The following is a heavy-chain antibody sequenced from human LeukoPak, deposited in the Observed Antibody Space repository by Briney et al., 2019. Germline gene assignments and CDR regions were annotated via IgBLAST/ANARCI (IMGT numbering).Heavy chain of an antibody. D-gene: IGHD2-21*01. Sequence: GGSLRLSCAASGFTVSSNYMSWVRQAPGKGLEWVSVIYSGGSTYYSDSVKGRFTISRDNSKNTLYLQMSSLRTADTAVYYCARDVGDEGNYWGQGTLVTVSS. V-gene: IGHV3-53*01. CDR3: ARDVGDEGNY. CDR2: IYSGGST. J-gene: IGHJ4*02. CDR1: GFTVSSNY.